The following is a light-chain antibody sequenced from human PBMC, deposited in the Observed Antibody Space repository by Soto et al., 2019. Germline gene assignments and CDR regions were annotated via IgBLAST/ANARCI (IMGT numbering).Light chain of an antibody. Sequence: DIKMTQSPSTLSASVGDTVSITCRASLSIISWLAWYQQKPGKAPKLLIYEASNLKSEVPSRYSGSGSGTDFNLSIYGLQRDDFATYYCQKYDSFPYSFGPGTRLEIK. CDR2: EAS. J-gene: IGKJ2*01. CDR3: QKYDSFPYS. CDR1: LSIISW. V-gene: IGKV1-5*03.